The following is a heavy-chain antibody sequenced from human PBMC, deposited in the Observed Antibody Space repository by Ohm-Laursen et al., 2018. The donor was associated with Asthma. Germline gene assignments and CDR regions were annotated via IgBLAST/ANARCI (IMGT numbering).Heavy chain of an antibody. Sequence: ASVKVSCKASGYTFTSYAMHWVRQAPGQRLEWMGWINAGNGNTKYSQKFQGRVTITRDTSASTAYMELSSLRSEDTAVYYCARGVDSSGYLNPWGQGTLVTVSS. CDR2: INAGNGNT. V-gene: IGHV1-3*01. D-gene: IGHD3-22*01. CDR3: ARGVDSSGYLNP. CDR1: GYTFTSYA. J-gene: IGHJ5*02.